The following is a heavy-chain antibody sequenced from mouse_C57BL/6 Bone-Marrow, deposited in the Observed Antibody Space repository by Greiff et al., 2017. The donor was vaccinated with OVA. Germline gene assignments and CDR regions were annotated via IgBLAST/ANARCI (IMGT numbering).Heavy chain of an antibody. CDR3: TRWDTGSAMNY. J-gene: IGHJ4*01. D-gene: IGHD1-1*01. CDR2: IYPGSGST. V-gene: IGHV1S22*01. Sequence: LQQPGSELVRPGASVKLSCKASGYTFTSYWMHWVKQRHGQGLEWIGNIYPGSGSTNYDEKFKSKGTLTVDTSSSTAYMHLSSLTSEDSAVYYCTRWDTGSAMNYWGQGTSVTVSS. CDR1: GYTFTSYW.